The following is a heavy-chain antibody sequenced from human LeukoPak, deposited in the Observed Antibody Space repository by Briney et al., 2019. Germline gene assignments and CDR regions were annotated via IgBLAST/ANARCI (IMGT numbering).Heavy chain of an antibody. D-gene: IGHD3-10*01. CDR2: ISGSGGST. Sequence: GGSLRLSCAASGFTFSSYAMSWVRQAPGKGLEWVSAISGSGGSTYYADSVKGRFTISRDHSKNTLYLQMNSLRAEDTAVYYCAKIPYGSGSYSPWYYFDYWGQGTLVTVSS. CDR1: GFTFSSYA. CDR3: AKIPYGSGSYSPWYYFDY. V-gene: IGHV3-23*01. J-gene: IGHJ4*02.